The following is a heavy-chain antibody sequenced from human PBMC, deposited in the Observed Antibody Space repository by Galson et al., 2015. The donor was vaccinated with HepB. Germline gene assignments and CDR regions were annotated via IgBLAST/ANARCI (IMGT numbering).Heavy chain of an antibody. Sequence: SLRLSCAASGFTFSTYAIHWVRQAPGKGLEWVAVISFDGKNKYYADSVKGRFTISRDNSKNTLYLQMNSLRVEDTAVYYCARGGLCTNCYGQYFQHWGQGTLVSVSS. J-gene: IGHJ1*01. D-gene: IGHD2-2*01. V-gene: IGHV3-30*04. CDR2: ISFDGKNK. CDR1: GFTFSTYA. CDR3: ARGGLCTNCYGQYFQH.